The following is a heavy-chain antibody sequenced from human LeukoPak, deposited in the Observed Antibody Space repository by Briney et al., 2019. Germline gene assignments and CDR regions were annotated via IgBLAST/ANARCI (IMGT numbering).Heavy chain of an antibody. CDR3: ARPAVGGGDNNAFDI. V-gene: IGHV4-61*02. CDR1: GGSISSGSYY. Sequence: SQTLSLTCTVSGGSISSGSYYWSWIRQPAGKGLEWIGRIYTSGSTNYNPSLKSRVTISVDTSKNQFSLKLSSVTAADTAVYYCARPAVGGGDNNAFDIWGQGTMVTVSS. CDR2: IYTSGST. J-gene: IGHJ3*02. D-gene: IGHD2-21*01.